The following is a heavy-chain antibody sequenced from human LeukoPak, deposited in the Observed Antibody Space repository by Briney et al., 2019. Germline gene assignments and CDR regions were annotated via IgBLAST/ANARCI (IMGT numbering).Heavy chain of an antibody. CDR3: ARDVNYGDYVGNWFDP. V-gene: IGHV1-69*01. CDR2: IIPIFGTA. D-gene: IGHD4-17*01. Sequence: SVKVSCKASGGTFSSYAISWVRQAPGQGLEWMGGIIPIFGTANYAQKFQGRVTITADESTSTAYMELSSLRSEDTAVYYCARDVNYGDYVGNWFDPWGQGTLVTVSS. J-gene: IGHJ5*02. CDR1: GGTFSSYA.